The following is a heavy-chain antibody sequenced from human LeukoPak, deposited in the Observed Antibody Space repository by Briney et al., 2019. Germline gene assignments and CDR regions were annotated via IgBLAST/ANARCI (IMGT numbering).Heavy chain of an antibody. CDR1: GYTFTGYY. J-gene: IGHJ4*02. CDR3: AREGYPAPLDY. D-gene: IGHD5-18*01. V-gene: IGHV1-2*02. CDR2: INPNSGGT. Sequence: GSLKVSFKASGYTFTGYYMHWVRQAPGQGLEWMARINPNSGGTNYAQKFQGRVTMTRDTSISTAYMELRRLRSDDTAVYYCAREGYPAPLDYWGQGTLVTVSS.